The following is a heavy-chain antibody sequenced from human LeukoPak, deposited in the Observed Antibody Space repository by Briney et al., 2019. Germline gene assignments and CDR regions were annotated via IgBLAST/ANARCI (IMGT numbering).Heavy chain of an antibody. J-gene: IGHJ5*02. CDR2: INPNSGGT. CDR3: AREALGYCSSTSCRNWFDP. D-gene: IGHD2-2*01. Sequence: ASVKVSCKASGYTFTGYYMHWVRQAPGQGLEWMGWINPNSGGTNYAQKLQGRVTMTRDTSISTAYMELSRLRSDDTAVYYCAREALGYCSSTSCRNWFDPWGQGTLVTVSS. CDR1: GYTFTGYY. V-gene: IGHV1-2*02.